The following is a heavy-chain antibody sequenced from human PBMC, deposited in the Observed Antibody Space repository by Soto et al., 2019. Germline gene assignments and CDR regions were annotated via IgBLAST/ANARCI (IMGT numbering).Heavy chain of an antibody. J-gene: IGHJ6*03. V-gene: IGHV3-21*01. CDR2: ISSSSSYI. CDR3: ARVNIVVVPAAPSNYYYYYMDV. CDR1: GFTFSSYS. Sequence: GGSLRLSCAASGFTFSSYSMNWVRQAPGKGLEWVSSISSSSSYIYYADSVKGRFTISRDNAKNSLYLQMNSLRAEDTAVYYCARVNIVVVPAAPSNYYYYYMDVWGKGTTVTVSS. D-gene: IGHD2-2*01.